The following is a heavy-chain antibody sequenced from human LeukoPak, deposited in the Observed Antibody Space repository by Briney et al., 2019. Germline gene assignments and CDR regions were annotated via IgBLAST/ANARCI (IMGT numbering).Heavy chain of an antibody. D-gene: IGHD5-24*01. CDR1: GGSISSYY. V-gene: IGHV4-59*01. CDR2: IYYSGST. Sequence: SETLSLTCTVAGGSISSYYWSWIRQPPGKGLQWIGYIYYSGSTNYNPSLKSRVTISVDTSKNQFSLKLSSVTAADTAVYYCARDRADGYSTEFDYWGQGTLVTVSS. J-gene: IGHJ4*02. CDR3: ARDRADGYSTEFDY.